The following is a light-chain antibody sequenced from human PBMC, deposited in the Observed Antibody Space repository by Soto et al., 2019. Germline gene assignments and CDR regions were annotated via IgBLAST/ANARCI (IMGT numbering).Light chain of an antibody. Sequence: SALTQPPSASGSPGQSVTISCTGTSSDVGGYNYVSWYQQHPGKAPKLMIYEISKRPSGVPDRFSGSKSGNTASLTISGLQAEDEADYYCSSYINSNSYVFGTGTKVPS. J-gene: IGLJ1*01. CDR2: EIS. CDR3: SSYINSNSYV. CDR1: SSDVGGYNY. V-gene: IGLV2-8*01.